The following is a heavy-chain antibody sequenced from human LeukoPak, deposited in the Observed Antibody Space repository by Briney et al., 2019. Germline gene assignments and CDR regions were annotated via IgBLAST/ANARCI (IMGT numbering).Heavy chain of an antibody. CDR2: MNPNSGNT. Sequence: ASVKVSCKASGYTFTSYDIHWVRQANGQGLEWMGWMNPNSGNTGYAQKFQGRVTMTRNTSISTAYMELSSLRSEDTAVYCCARYYDFWSGYYSGMDVWGQGTTVTVSS. V-gene: IGHV1-8*01. D-gene: IGHD3-3*01. J-gene: IGHJ6*02. CDR1: GYTFTSYD. CDR3: ARYYDFWSGYYSGMDV.